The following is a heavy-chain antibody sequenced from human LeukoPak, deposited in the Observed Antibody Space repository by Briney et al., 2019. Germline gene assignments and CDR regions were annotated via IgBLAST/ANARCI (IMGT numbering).Heavy chain of an antibody. CDR3: ARDMAGLLWFAH. CDR2: IYHSGST. J-gene: IGHJ5*02. V-gene: IGHV4-30-2*01. Sequence: KASETLSLTCAVSGGSISSGGYSWSRIRRPPGKGLEWIGYIYHSGSTYYNPSLKSRVTISVDRSKNQFSLKLSSVTAADTAVYYCARDMAGLLWFAHWGQGTLVTVSS. CDR1: GGSISSGGYS. D-gene: IGHD3-10*01.